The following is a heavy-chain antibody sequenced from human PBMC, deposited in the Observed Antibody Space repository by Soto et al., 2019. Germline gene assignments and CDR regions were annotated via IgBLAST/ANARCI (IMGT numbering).Heavy chain of an antibody. D-gene: IGHD4-17*01. J-gene: IGHJ2*01. CDR1: GFTFRDAW. Sequence: EVQLVESGGGLVKPGGSLRVSCAASGFTFRDAWMNWVRQGPGKGLEWVGRIKSKSDGGTIEYAAPVKGRFTISRDDSEKTLYLQMNSLKIEDTAVYYCTTDRSVPTHLGWYLDLWGRGTLVTVSS. CDR3: TTDRSVPTHLGWYLDL. V-gene: IGHV3-15*07. CDR2: IKSKSDGGTI.